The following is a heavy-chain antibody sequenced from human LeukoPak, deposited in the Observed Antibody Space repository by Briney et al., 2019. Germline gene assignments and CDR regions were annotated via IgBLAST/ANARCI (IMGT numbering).Heavy chain of an antibody. D-gene: IGHD3-10*01. CDR2: IYYSGST. V-gene: IGHV4-59*08. CDR1: GGSISSYY. Sequence: MSSETLSLTCTVSGGSISSYYWSWIRQPPGKGQEWIGYIYYSGSTNYNPSLKSRVTISVDTSKNQFSLKLSSVTAADTAVYYCARHRGYYYGSGSYYNPPSYYFDYWGQGTLVTVSS. J-gene: IGHJ4*02. CDR3: ARHRGYYYGSGSYYNPPSYYFDY.